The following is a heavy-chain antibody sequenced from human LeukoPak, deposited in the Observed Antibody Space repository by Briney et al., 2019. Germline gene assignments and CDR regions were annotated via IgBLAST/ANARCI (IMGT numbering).Heavy chain of an antibody. D-gene: IGHD3-22*01. Sequence: PSETLSLTCTVSGGSISGYYWSWIRQPPGKGLEWIGYIYYSGSANYNPSLNSRVTISVDTSKNHFSLKLSSVTAADTAVYYCARVPYDSSGYDAFDIWGQGTMVTVSS. CDR1: GGSISGYY. CDR3: ARVPYDSSGYDAFDI. J-gene: IGHJ3*02. V-gene: IGHV4-59*01. CDR2: IYYSGSA.